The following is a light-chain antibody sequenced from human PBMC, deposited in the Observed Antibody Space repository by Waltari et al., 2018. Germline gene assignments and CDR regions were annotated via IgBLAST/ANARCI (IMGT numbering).Light chain of an antibody. CDR1: SGSVSTTSY. J-gene: IGLJ3*02. CDR2: KGS. V-gene: IGLV8-61*01. Sequence: QTVVTQEPSLSVSPGGTVTLPCALTSGSVSTTSYATWYQQPPGPPPRPLVYKGSSRSSGVPDRFSGSTCGNKAARTITGAQADDECNYYCALYMGSGIWVFGGGTKLTVL. CDR3: ALYMGSGIWV.